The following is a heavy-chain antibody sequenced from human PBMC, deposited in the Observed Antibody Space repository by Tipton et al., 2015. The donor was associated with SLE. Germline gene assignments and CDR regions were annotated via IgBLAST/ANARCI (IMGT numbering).Heavy chain of an antibody. Sequence: TLSLTCAVSGYSISSGYYWGWIRQPPGKGLEWIGCFYHGGNTYYNPSLKSRATISVDTSKNQFSLMLSSVTAADTAVYYCARRPGGLRWYFDLWGRGTLVTASS. CDR1: GYSISSGYY. CDR2: FYHGGNT. J-gene: IGHJ2*01. CDR3: ARRPGGLRWYFDL. V-gene: IGHV4-38-2*01. D-gene: IGHD3-10*01.